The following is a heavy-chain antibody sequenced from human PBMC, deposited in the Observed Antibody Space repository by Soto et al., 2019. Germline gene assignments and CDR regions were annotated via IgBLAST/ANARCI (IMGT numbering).Heavy chain of an antibody. CDR1: GYTLTTYV. Sequence: XSVKVSCKASGYTLTTYVMHWVRQAPGQRLEWMGWINAGNDNTKYSEKFQGRVTITRDTSASTVYMELSSLSSEDTAVYYCAKVGQYYYGMDVWGQGTTVTVSS. J-gene: IGHJ6*02. CDR2: INAGNDNT. D-gene: IGHD3-3*01. CDR3: AKVGQYYYGMDV. V-gene: IGHV1-3*01.